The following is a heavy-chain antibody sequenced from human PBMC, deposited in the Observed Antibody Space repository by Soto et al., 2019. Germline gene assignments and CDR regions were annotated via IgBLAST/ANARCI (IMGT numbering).Heavy chain of an antibody. J-gene: IGHJ6*03. CDR1: GFTFSSYG. CDR2: ISYDGSNK. CDR3: AKILGISWPTHNMDV. D-gene: IGHD6-13*01. V-gene: IGHV3-30*18. Sequence: QVQLVESGGGVVQPGRSLRLSCAASGFTFSSYGMHWVRQAPGKGLEWVAVISYDGSNKYYADSVKGRFTISRDNSKNTLYLQMNSLRAEDTAVYYCAKILGISWPTHNMDVWGKGTTVTVSS.